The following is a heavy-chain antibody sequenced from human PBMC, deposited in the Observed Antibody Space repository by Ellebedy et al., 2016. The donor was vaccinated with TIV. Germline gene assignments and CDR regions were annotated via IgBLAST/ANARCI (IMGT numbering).Heavy chain of an antibody. D-gene: IGHD2-2*01. CDR2: ISYDGSNK. Sequence: GGSLRLSCAASGFNFTDYAMHWVRQAPGKGLDWVAVISYDGSNKFYADSVKGRFTISRDNSKNTLYRRMSSLRADDTAVYYCARDFLCSSTSCFVFDSWGQGTLVTVSS. V-gene: IGHV3-30-3*01. J-gene: IGHJ4*02. CDR1: GFNFTDYA. CDR3: ARDFLCSSTSCFVFDS.